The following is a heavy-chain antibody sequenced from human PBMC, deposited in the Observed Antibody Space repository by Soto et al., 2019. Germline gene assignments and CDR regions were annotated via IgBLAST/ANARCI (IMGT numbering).Heavy chain of an antibody. J-gene: IGHJ4*02. Sequence: SETLSLTCTVSGGSISSSSYYWGWIRQPPGKGLEWIGSIYYSGSTYYNPSLKSRVTISVDTSKNQFSLKLSSVTAADTAVYYCARHVERSVDPDYWGQGTLVTVSS. CDR3: ARHVERSVDPDY. CDR1: GGSISSSSYY. D-gene: IGHD1-1*01. V-gene: IGHV4-39*01. CDR2: IYYSGST.